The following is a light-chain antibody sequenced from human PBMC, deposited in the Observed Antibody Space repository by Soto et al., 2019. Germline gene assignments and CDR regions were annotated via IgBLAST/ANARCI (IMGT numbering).Light chain of an antibody. J-gene: IGLJ1*01. CDR2: EVS. Sequence: QSALTQPPSASGSPGQSVTISCTGTSSDVGGYNYVSWYQQHPGKAPKLMIYEVSKRPSGVPDRFSGSKSGNTASLTVSGLQAEDEADYYCSSYAGSLYVFGTGTMVTVL. CDR3: SSYAGSLYV. CDR1: SSDVGGYNY. V-gene: IGLV2-8*01.